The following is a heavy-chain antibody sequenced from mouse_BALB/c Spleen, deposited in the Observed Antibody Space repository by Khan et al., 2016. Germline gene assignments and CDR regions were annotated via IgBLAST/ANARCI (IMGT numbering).Heavy chain of an antibody. CDR3: ARDDCLN. J-gene: IGHJ2*01. CDR2: INSNNGAT. D-gene: IGHD2-3*01. CDR1: GYSFTAYY. V-gene: IGHV1-18*01. Sequence: VQLKESDPDLVKPGASVKISCKATGYSFTAYYMYWVKQSHGKSLEWIGRINSNNGATTFNQEFKGKAILTVEKSTTPAYMVHRCLASGDSAIYDCARDDCLNWCQGTTLTVS.